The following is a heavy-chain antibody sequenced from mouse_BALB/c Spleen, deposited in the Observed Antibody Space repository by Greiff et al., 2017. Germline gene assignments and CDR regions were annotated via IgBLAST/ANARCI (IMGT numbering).Heavy chain of an antibody. V-gene: IGHV1-4*02. CDR2: INPSSGYT. Sequence: QGQLQQSAAELARPGASVKMSCKASGYTFTSYTMHWVKQRPGQGLEWIGYINPSSGYTEYNQKFKDKTTLTADKSSSTAYMQLSSLTSEDSAVYYCARWGLLRAWFAYWGQGTLVTVSA. CDR3: ARWGLLRAWFAY. J-gene: IGHJ3*01. CDR1: GYTFTSYT. D-gene: IGHD1-1*01.